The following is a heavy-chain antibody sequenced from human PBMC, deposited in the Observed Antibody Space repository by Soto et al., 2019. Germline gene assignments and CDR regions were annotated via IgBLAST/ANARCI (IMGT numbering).Heavy chain of an antibody. D-gene: IGHD3-16*02. CDR3: ARSRPGGLRLGELSLPLDY. Sequence: ASVKVSCKASGGTFSSYAISWVRQAPGQGLEWMGGIIPIFGTANYAQKFQGRVTITADESTSTAYMELSSLRSEDTAVYYCARSRPGGLRLGELSLPLDYWGQGTLGTVSS. J-gene: IGHJ4*02. CDR1: GGTFSSYA. CDR2: IIPIFGTA. V-gene: IGHV1-69*13.